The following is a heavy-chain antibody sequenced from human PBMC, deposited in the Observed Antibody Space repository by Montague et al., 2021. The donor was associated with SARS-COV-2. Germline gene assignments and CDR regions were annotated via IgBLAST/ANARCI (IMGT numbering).Heavy chain of an antibody. CDR1: GGSFSNYY. J-gene: IGHJ6*02. CDR3: ARVASDGGWRGGRSYYHYDMDV. V-gene: IGHV4-34*01. Sequence: SETLSLTCAVYGGSFSNYYWTWIRQSPGKGLEWIGEITHTGGTNYDPSLMSRATVSVDTSKNQFSLKLTSMTAADTAVYFCARVASDGGWRGGRSYYHYDMDVWGQGTSVIVSS. CDR2: ITHTGGT. D-gene: IGHD3-10*01.